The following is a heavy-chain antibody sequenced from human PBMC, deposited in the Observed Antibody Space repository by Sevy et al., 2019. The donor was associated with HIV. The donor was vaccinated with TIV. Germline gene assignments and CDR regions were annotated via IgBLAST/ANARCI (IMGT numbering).Heavy chain of an antibody. Sequence: GGSLRLSCAASGFTFSGYSMNWVRQAPGKGLEWVSSISSASSFIYYADSVKGRFTISRDNAKNSLYLKMNSLRPEDTAVYYCAGDRGVGTSSYGMHVWGQGTTVTVSS. CDR2: ISSASSFI. J-gene: IGHJ6*02. CDR1: GFTFSGYS. V-gene: IGHV3-21*01. D-gene: IGHD1-26*01. CDR3: AGDRGVGTSSYGMHV.